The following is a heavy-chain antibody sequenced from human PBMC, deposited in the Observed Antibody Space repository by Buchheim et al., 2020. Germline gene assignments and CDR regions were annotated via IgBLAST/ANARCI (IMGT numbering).Heavy chain of an antibody. CDR3: ARGKGGGDYGSDNWFDP. CDR1: GGSISSGGYS. Sequence: QLQLQESGSGLVKPSQTLSLTCAVSGGSISSGGYSWSWIRQPPGKGREGIGYIENSGRTDYNPSLKSRVTVSVDRSKNQYSLILSSVTAADTAVYFCARGKGGGDYGSDNWFDPWGQGTL. V-gene: IGHV4-30-2*01. CDR2: IENSGRT. D-gene: IGHD4-17*01. J-gene: IGHJ5*02.